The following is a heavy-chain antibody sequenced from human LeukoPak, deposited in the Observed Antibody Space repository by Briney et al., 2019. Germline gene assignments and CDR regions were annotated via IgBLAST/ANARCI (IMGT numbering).Heavy chain of an antibody. Sequence: GGSLRLSCAASRFTFDDYGMSWVRHAPGKGREGISVTILNGGTTGYAVSVKGRFTISRDNAKNSLYLQMNSLRAEDTALYYCASSYDSSGYLFDYWGQGTLVTVSS. J-gene: IGHJ4*02. CDR1: RFTFDDYG. D-gene: IGHD3-22*01. V-gene: IGHV3-20*04. CDR2: TILNGGTT. CDR3: ASSYDSSGYLFDY.